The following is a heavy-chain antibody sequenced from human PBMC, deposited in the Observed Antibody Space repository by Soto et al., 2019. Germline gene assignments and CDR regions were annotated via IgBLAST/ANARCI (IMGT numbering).Heavy chain of an antibody. J-gene: IGHJ4*02. D-gene: IGHD3-22*01. V-gene: IGHV4-31*03. CDR3: ATHDIYDSDGYYNY. CDR1: DGSVNSGGYY. CDR2: INFRGST. Sequence: QLQESGPGLVKPSQTLSLTCTVSDGSVNSGGYYWSWVRQRPGKGREWIGYINFRGSTNYNPSLKSRTTISRDTYKNQFFLRLSSVTAADTAVYYCATHDIYDSDGYYNYWGQGTLVTVSS.